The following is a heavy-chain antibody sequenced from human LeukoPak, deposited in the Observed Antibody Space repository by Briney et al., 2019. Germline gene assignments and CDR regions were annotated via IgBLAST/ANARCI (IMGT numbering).Heavy chain of an antibody. CDR1: GYTFTGYY. J-gene: IGHJ4*02. Sequence: VASVKVSCKASGYTFTGYYMHWVRQAPGQGLEWMGWINPNSGGTNYAQKFQGRVTMTRDTSISTACMELSRLRSDDTAVYYCASFSYYDFWSGSNAPLSFDYWGQGTLVTVSS. CDR2: INPNSGGT. D-gene: IGHD3-3*01. V-gene: IGHV1-2*02. CDR3: ASFSYYDFWSGSNAPLSFDY.